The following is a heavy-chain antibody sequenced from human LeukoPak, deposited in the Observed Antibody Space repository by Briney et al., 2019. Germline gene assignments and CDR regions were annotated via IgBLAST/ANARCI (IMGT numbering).Heavy chain of an antibody. CDR2: ISYSGNT. V-gene: IGHV4-39*01. J-gene: IGHJ5*02. D-gene: IGHD2-15*01. CDR3: ARHASDIVVVVAATRWFDP. CDR1: GCSISSSPYY. Sequence: SETLSLTCTVSGCSISSSPYYWGWIRQPPGKGLEWIGSISYSGNTYYNPSLKSRVTISVDTSKNQFSQKLSSVTAADTAVYYCARHASDIVVVVAATRWFDPWGQGTLVTVSS.